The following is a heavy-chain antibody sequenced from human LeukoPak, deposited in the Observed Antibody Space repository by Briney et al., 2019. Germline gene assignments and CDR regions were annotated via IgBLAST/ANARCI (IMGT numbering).Heavy chain of an antibody. CDR1: GFTFSSYA. CDR3: ASRDDFWSGYSFDY. V-gene: IGHV3-30-3*01. D-gene: IGHD3-3*01. Sequence: GGSLRLSCAASGFTFSSYAMHWVRQAPGKGLEWVAVISYDGSNKYYADSVKGRFTISRDNSKNTLYLQMNSLRAEDTAVYYYASRDDFWSGYSFDYWGQGTLVTVSS. CDR2: ISYDGSNK. J-gene: IGHJ4*02.